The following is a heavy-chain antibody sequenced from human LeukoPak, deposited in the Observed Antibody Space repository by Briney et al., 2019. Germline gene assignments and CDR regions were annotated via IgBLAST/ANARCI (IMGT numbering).Heavy chain of an antibody. CDR2: ISSSSSYI. CDR3: ARDLKDIVVVPAAI. Sequence: PGGSLRLSCAASGFTFSSYSMNWVRQAPGKGLEWVSSISSSSSYIYYADSVKGRFTISRDNAKNSLYLQMNSLRAEDTAVYYCARDLKDIVVVPAAIWGQGTLVTVSS. J-gene: IGHJ4*02. V-gene: IGHV3-21*01. CDR1: GFTFSSYS. D-gene: IGHD2-2*01.